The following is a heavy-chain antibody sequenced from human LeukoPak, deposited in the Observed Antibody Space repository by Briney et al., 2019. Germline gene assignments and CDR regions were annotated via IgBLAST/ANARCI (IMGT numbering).Heavy chain of an antibody. J-gene: IGHJ4*02. D-gene: IGHD3-9*01. CDR2: ISSSSSYI. V-gene: IGHV3-21*01. Sequence: PGGSLRLSCAASGFTFGSYSMNWVRQAPGKGLEWVSSISSSSSYIYYADSVKGRFTISRDNAKNSLYLQMNSLRAEDTAVYYCARVKKLRYFDWLFRPDYWGQGTLVTVSS. CDR3: ARVKKLRYFDWLFRPDY. CDR1: GFTFGSYS.